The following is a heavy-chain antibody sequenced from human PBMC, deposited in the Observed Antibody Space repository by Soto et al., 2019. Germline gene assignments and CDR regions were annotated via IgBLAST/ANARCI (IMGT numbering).Heavy chain of an antibody. CDR2: ISSRGTTI. Sequence: GSLRLSCAASGFTFSDYFMTWIRQAPGKGLERVTYISSRGTTIFYADYVQGRFTISRDNAKKSLFLEINSLRAEDTAVYYCARHKRDLRFLEWSYYFDYWGQGT. J-gene: IGHJ4*02. V-gene: IGHV3-11*04. D-gene: IGHD3-3*01. CDR1: GFTFSDYF. CDR3: ARHKRDLRFLEWSYYFDY.